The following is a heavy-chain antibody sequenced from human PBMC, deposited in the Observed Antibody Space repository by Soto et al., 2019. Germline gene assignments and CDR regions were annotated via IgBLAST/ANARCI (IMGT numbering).Heavy chain of an antibody. J-gene: IGHJ3*02. Sequence: QVQLVQSGAEVKKPGSSVKVSCKASGGTFSSYAISWVRQAPGQGLEWMGGIIPIFGTANYAQKFQGRVTITADESTSTAYMELSSLRSEDTAVYYCARARGVLRFLEWLFNDAFDIWGQGTMVTVSS. CDR1: GGTFSSYA. CDR2: IIPIFGTA. D-gene: IGHD3-3*01. V-gene: IGHV1-69*01. CDR3: ARARGVLRFLEWLFNDAFDI.